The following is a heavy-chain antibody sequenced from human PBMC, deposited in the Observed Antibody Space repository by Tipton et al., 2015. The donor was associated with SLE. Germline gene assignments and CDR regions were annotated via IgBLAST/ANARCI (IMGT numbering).Heavy chain of an antibody. J-gene: IGHJ4*02. CDR1: GEALGGSY. CDR2: IYTSGTT. CDR3: ARIIAVADY. Sequence: GEALGGSYWSWIRQPAGKGLEWIGRIYTSGTTNYNPSLKSRVTISVDTSKNQFSLKLSSVTAADTAVYYCARIIAVADYWGQGTLVTVSS. V-gene: IGHV4-4*07. D-gene: IGHD6-19*01.